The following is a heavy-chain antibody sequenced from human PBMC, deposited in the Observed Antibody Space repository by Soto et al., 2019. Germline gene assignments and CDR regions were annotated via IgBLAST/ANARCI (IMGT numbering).Heavy chain of an antibody. Sequence: GASVKVSCKASGYTFTSYYMHWVRQAPGQGLERMGIINPSGGSTSYAQKFQGRVTMTRDTSTSTVYMELSSLRSGDTAVYYCARVYCSGGSCYSIDYWGRGTLVTVSS. J-gene: IGHJ4*02. D-gene: IGHD2-15*01. CDR3: ARVYCSGGSCYSIDY. CDR1: GYTFTSYY. CDR2: INPSGGST. V-gene: IGHV1-46*03.